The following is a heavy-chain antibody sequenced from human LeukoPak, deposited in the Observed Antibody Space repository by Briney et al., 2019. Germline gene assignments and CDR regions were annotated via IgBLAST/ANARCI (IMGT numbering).Heavy chain of an antibody. D-gene: IGHD6-6*01. CDR3: AKSIAARLRYYYYMDV. Sequence: ASVKVSCKASGGTFSSYAISWVRQAPGQGLEWMGGIIPIFGTANYAQKFQGRVTITADESTSTAYMELSSLRSEDTAVYYCAKSIAARLRYYYYMDVWGKGTTVTVSS. J-gene: IGHJ6*03. CDR2: IIPIFGTA. CDR1: GGTFSSYA. V-gene: IGHV1-69*01.